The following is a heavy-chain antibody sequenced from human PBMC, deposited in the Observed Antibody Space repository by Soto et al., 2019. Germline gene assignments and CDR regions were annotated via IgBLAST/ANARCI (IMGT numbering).Heavy chain of an antibody. J-gene: IGHJ5*02. CDR1: GGSISSGGYY. CDR3: ARDGGLGELPNTWFDP. D-gene: IGHD1-26*01. Sequence: SETLSLTCTVSGGSISSGGYYWSWIRQHPGKGLEWIGYIYYSGSTYYNPSLKSRVTISVDTSKNQFSLKLSSVTAADTAVYYCARDGGLGELPNTWFDPWGQGTLVTVSS. CDR2: IYYSGST. V-gene: IGHV4-31*03.